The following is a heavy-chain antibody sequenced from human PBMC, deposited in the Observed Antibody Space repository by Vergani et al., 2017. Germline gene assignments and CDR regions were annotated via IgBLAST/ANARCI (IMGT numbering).Heavy chain of an antibody. CDR1: GYTLTELS. Sequence: QVQLVQSGAEVKKPGASVKVSCKVSGYTLTELSMHWVRQAPGKGLEWMGGFEPEDGETIYAQKFQGRVTMIEDTSTDTAYMELSSLRSADTAVYYCARESLGYCSGGSCYPKSMDYYMDVWGKGTTVTVSS. CDR2: FEPEDGET. V-gene: IGHV1-24*01. CDR3: ARESLGYCSGGSCYPKSMDYYMDV. D-gene: IGHD2-15*01. J-gene: IGHJ6*03.